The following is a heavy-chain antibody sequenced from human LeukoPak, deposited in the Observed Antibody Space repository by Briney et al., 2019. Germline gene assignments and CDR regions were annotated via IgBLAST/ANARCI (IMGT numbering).Heavy chain of an antibody. V-gene: IGHV2-70*17. D-gene: IGHD2-15*01. J-gene: IGHJ4*02. CDR3: ARMTPDSPSFDY. CDR1: GFSLSTPEMC. CDR2: IDWDDDK. Sequence: SGPALVKPTQTLTLTCTFSGFSLSTPEMCVTWIRQPPGKALEWLARIDWDDDKFYSPSLRTRLTISKDTPKNRVVLRMTNMGPVDTGTYYCARMTPDSPSFDYWGQGALITVSS.